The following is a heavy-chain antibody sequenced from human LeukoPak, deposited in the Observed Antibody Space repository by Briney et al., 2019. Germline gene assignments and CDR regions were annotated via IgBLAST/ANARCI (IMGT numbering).Heavy chain of an antibody. CDR1: GFTFSNAW. D-gene: IGHD6-13*01. CDR3: AREGDSSSHFDY. V-gene: IGHV3-15*01. CDR2: IKSKADGGTT. J-gene: IGHJ4*02. Sequence: SGGSLRLSCAASGFTFSNAWMSWVRQAPGKGLEWVGRIKSKADGGTTDYAAPVKGRFTISRDNSKNTLYLQMNSLRAEDTAVYYCAREGDSSSHFDYWGQGTLVTVSS.